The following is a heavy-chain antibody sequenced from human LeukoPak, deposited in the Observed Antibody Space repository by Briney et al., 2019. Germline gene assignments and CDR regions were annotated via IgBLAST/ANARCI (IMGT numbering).Heavy chain of an antibody. D-gene: IGHD2-2*01. J-gene: IGHJ4*02. CDR1: GFTFSSYA. CDR3: VKDCCCSSTSCYRGGPAFDY. CDR2: ISSNGGST. Sequence: PGGSLRLSCSASGFTFSSYAMHWVRQTPGKGLEYVSIISSNGGSTYYAESVKGRFTISRGNSKSTLYLQMSSLRVEDTAVYYCVKDCCCSSTSCYRGGPAFDYWGQGTLVTVSS. V-gene: IGHV3-64D*06.